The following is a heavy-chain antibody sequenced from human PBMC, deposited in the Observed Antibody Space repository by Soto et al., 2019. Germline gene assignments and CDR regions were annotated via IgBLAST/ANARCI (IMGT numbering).Heavy chain of an antibody. CDR1: GFTLSVYW. J-gene: IGHJ3*02. CDR3: LITTSAFGI. D-gene: IGHD1-20*01. Sequence: QLVESGGALVQPGGSLRLSCAASGFTLSVYWMNWVRQAPGKGLEWVANIKQDGSERNYVDSVKGRFTISRDNAKNSLYLQMNRRGADDTAVYDCLITTSAFGICGQGTLVTVSS. CDR2: IKQDGSER. V-gene: IGHV3-7*01.